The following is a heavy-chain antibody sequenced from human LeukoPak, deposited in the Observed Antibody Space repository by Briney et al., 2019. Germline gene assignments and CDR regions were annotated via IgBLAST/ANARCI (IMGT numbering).Heavy chain of an antibody. CDR1: GFTVSSYW. V-gene: IGHV3-7*01. CDR3: ARISSGYDAFDI. Sequence: GGSLRLSCAASGFTVSSYWMSWVRQAPGKGLEWVANIKQDGSEKYYVDSVKGRFTISRDNAKNSLYLQMNSLRAEDTAVYYCARISSGYDAFDIWGQGTMVTVSS. D-gene: IGHD3-22*01. CDR2: IKQDGSEK. J-gene: IGHJ3*02.